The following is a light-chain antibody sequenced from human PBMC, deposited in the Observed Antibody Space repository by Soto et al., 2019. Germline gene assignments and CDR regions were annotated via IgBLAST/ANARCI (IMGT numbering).Light chain of an antibody. Sequence: IVLTQSPGTLSLSPGDRATLSCGASQTVSGNYLAWYQQKPGQVPRLLIYGAYSRAIGIQDRFSGSGSGTDFALTIRRLEPEDFAVYYCKQHGSSPITFGQGTRLEIK. CDR3: KQHGSSPIT. CDR2: GAY. CDR1: QTVSGNY. J-gene: IGKJ5*01. V-gene: IGKV3-20*01.